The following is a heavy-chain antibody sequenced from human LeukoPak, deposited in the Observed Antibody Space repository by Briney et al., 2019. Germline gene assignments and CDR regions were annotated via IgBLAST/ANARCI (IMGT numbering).Heavy chain of an antibody. V-gene: IGHV4-39*07. CDR1: GGSISSSSYY. D-gene: IGHD2-15*01. Sequence: SETLSLTCTVSGGSISSSSYYWGWIRQPPGKGLEWIGSIYYSGSTYYNPSLKSRVTISVYTSKNQFSLKLSSVTAADTAVYYCAREVATAESGDYWGQGTLVTVSS. CDR2: IYYSGST. J-gene: IGHJ4*02. CDR3: AREVATAESGDY.